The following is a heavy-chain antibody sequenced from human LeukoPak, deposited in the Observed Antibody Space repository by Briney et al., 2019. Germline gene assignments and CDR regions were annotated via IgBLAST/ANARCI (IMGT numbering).Heavy chain of an antibody. D-gene: IGHD3-9*01. V-gene: IGHV3-74*01. CDR2: ISTDGYTT. CDR3: ARDRRLVRYFEGGRYYYYGMDV. CDR1: GLAFSAYK. J-gene: IGHJ6*02. Sequence: SGGSLRLSCAASGLAFSAYKMHWVRQAPRKGLVWVSRISTDGYTTDYADFVQGRFTASRDNTKNTWSLEMNSLRAEDTAVYYCARDRRLVRYFEGGRYYYYGMDVWGQGTTVTVSS.